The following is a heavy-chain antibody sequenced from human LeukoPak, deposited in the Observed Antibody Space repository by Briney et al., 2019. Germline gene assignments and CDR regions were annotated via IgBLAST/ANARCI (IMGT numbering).Heavy chain of an antibody. CDR2: ISVSNGNT. D-gene: IGHD3-3*01. J-gene: IGHJ4*02. V-gene: IGHV1-18*01. Sequence: ASVKVSCKASGYSFTTYAINWVRQAPGQGLEWMGWISVSNGNTNYAQKLQGRVAMTTETSTSTAYMELRSLTSDDTAVYYCAREFRTYYDFWSGYHIFDYWGQGTLVTVSS. CDR3: AREFRTYYDFWSGYHIFDY. CDR1: GYSFTTYA.